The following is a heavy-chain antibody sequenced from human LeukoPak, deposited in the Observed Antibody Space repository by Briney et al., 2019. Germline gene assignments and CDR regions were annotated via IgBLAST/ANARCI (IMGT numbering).Heavy chain of an antibody. Sequence: ASVKVSCKASGYTFTSYYMQWVRQAPGQGLEWMGIINPSGGSTSYAQKFQGRVTMTRDTSTSTVYMELSSLRSEDTAVYYCARDLECTSCSSAGNYGMDVWGQGTTVTVSS. J-gene: IGHJ6*02. CDR2: INPSGGST. V-gene: IGHV1-46*01. D-gene: IGHD2-2*01. CDR1: GYTFTSYY. CDR3: ARDLECTSCSSAGNYGMDV.